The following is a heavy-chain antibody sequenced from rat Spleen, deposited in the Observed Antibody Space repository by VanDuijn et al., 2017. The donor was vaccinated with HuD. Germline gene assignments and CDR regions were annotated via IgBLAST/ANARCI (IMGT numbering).Heavy chain of an antibody. V-gene: IGHV5-7*01. J-gene: IGHJ3*01. CDR3: ARFGGLRSWFGY. CDR2: ISYDDSNT. CDR1: GFTFSNYY. D-gene: IGHD4-3*01. Sequence: EVQLVESGGGLVQPGRSMKLSCAASGFTFSNYYMAWVRQAPKKGLEWVATISYDDSNTYYRDSVKGRFTISRDNAKSTLYLQMDSLRPEDTATYYCARFGGLRSWFGYWGQGTLVTVSS.